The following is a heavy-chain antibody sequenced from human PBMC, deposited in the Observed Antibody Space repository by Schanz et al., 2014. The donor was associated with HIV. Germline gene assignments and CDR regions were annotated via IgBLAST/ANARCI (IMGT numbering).Heavy chain of an antibody. V-gene: IGHV3-33*01. D-gene: IGHD2-2*01. J-gene: IGHJ6*02. CDR2: IWYDGSNK. CDR1: GFTFSSYG. Sequence: QVQLVESGGGVVQPGRSLRLSCAASGFTFSSYGMYWVRQAPGKGLEWVAVIWYDGSNKYYADSVKGRFTISRDNSKNTLYLQMSSLRAEDTAVYYCARDGAMAFSLGMDVWGQGTTVTVSS. CDR3: ARDGAMAFSLGMDV.